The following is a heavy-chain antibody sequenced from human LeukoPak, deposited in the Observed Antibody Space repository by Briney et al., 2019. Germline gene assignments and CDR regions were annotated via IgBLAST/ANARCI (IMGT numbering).Heavy chain of an antibody. CDR1: GFTFSSYW. D-gene: IGHD5-18*01. CDR2: INTDGSST. V-gene: IGHV3-74*01. CDR3: AKDDRWDGSYGYDY. Sequence: PGGSLRLSCAASGFTFSSYWMHWVRQAPGKGLVWVSRINTDGSSTSYADSVKGRFTISRDNSKNTLYLQMNSLRAEDTAVYYCAKDDRWDGSYGYDYWSQGTLVTVSS. J-gene: IGHJ4*02.